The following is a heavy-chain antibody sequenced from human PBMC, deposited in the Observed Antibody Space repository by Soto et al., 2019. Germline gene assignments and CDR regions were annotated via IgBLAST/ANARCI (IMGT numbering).Heavy chain of an antibody. D-gene: IGHD5-18*01. CDR1: GFTVSTNF. CDR3: ARARMQLWPNYYDDGLDV. CDR2: IYSGGST. Sequence: EVQLVESGGGLVQPGGSLRLSCAASGFTVSTNFMPWVRQAPGKGLEWVSVIYSGGSTFYADSVKGRFTITRDNSKNTVYFQMNSLRVEDTAVYYCARARMQLWPNYYDDGLDVWGQGTTVTVSS. V-gene: IGHV3-66*01. J-gene: IGHJ6*02.